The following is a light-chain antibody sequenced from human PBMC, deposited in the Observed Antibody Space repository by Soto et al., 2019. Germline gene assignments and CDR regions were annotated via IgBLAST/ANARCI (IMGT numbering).Light chain of an antibody. V-gene: IGKV3-20*01. J-gene: IGKJ2*01. CDR3: QHYDGSPRT. CDR1: QRVNSNY. Sequence: ETVLTQSGGTVSLSPGERATLSCRTSQRVNSNYLAWYQQKPGQAPRLLIYGVFNRATGIPDRFSGSGSGTDVTLTISGLEPEDSAIYYCQHYDGSPRTFGQGTKLEIK. CDR2: GVF.